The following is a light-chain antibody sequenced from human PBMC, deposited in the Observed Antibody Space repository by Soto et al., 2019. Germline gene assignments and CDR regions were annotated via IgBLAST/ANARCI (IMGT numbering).Light chain of an antibody. J-gene: IGKJ1*01. Sequence: DIQMTQSPSSLSASVGDRVTITCRASQSISIYLNWYQQKPGKAPMLLMYAASSLQSGVPSRFSGSGSGTDFTLTISSLQPEDFATYYCQQSYSTPRTFGRWTKVDIK. CDR1: QSISIY. V-gene: IGKV1-39*01. CDR2: AAS. CDR3: QQSYSTPRT.